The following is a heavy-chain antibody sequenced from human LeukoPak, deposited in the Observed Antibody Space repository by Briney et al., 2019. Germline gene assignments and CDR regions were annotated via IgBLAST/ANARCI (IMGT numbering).Heavy chain of an antibody. J-gene: IGHJ4*02. CDR3: ARQPGTGGINL. CDR2: IYTSGST. Sequence: PSETLSLTCSVSGGSISSYIWSWIRQPPGKGLEWIGNIYTSGSTDYNPSLKSRVTISVDRSKNQFSLKLNSVTAADSAFYYCARQPGTGGINLWGQGTLVTVSS. D-gene: IGHD3-16*01. CDR1: GGSISSYI. V-gene: IGHV4-4*09.